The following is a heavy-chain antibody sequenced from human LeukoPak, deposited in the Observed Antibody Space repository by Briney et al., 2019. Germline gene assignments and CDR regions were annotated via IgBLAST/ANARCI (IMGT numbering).Heavy chain of an antibody. D-gene: IGHD3-10*01. CDR2: IGGSSGIT. J-gene: IGHJ6*02. CDR3: AKTSLGHPPYHYSMDV. Sequence: GASLRLSCAASGFTFSNFAMIRVRQAPGKGLEWVSAIGGSSGITFYADSVKGQFTISRDNSKNTLYLQMNSLRAEDTAVYYCAKTSLGHPPYHYSMDVWGQGTTVTVSS. V-gene: IGHV3-23*01. CDR1: GFTFSNFA.